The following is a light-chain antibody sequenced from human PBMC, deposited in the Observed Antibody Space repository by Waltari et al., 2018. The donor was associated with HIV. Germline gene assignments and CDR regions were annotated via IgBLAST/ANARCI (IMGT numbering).Light chain of an antibody. V-gene: IGKV2-28*01. CDR2: LAS. CDR3: MQDLHTPT. J-gene: IGKJ1*01. Sequence: DIVMTQSPLSLPVTPGEPASISCRSNQSILHRNGNNFLDWYLQKPGQSQQLLIYLASNRASGVPERFSGSGSGTDFTLKISRVEAEDVGLYYCMQDLHTPTFGQGTKVEIK. CDR1: QSILHRNGNNF.